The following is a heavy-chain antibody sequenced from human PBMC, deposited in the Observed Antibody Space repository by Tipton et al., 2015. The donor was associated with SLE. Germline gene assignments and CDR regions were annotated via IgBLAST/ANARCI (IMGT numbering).Heavy chain of an antibody. CDR2: ISSSSRYI. V-gene: IGHV3-21*03. D-gene: IGHD3-10*01. CDR3: AGDDYASGIT. CDR1: EFSFGNYA. Sequence: SLRLSCAASEFSFGNYAMTWVRQAPGKGLEWVSSISSSSRYIYHAKSLKGRFTISRDNAKNSLYLQMNSLRVEDTAVYFCAGDDYASGITWGQGTLVTVSS. J-gene: IGHJ5*02.